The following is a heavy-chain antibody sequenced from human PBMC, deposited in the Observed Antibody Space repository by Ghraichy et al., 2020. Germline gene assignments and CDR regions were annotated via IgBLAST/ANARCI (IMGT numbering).Heavy chain of an antibody. CDR1: GFTFTNYA. CDR3: AKTRNNGYNSVNN. J-gene: IGHJ4*02. D-gene: IGHD5-24*01. V-gene: IGHV3-23*01. CDR2: ISGSGIGT. Sequence: GGSLRLSCAASGFTFTNYAMSWVRQAPGKGLEWVSSISGSGIGTYYADSVKGRFTISRDNSKNTVSLQMNSLKAEDTAVYYCAKTRNNGYNSVNNGGQGTLVTVSS.